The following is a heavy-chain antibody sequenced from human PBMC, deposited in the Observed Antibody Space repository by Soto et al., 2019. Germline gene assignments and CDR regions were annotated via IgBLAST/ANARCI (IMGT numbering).Heavy chain of an antibody. V-gene: IGHV1-2*04. CDR3: ARVHATRSGSSSSFAFDI. D-gene: IGHD6-6*01. CDR2: INPNSGGT. Sequence: ASVKVSCKASGYTFTGYYMHWVRQAPGQGLEWMGWINPNSGGTNYAQKFQGWVTMTRDTSISTAYMELSRLRSDDTAVYYCARVHATRSGSSSSFAFDIWGQGTMVTVSS. CDR1: GYTFTGYY. J-gene: IGHJ3*02.